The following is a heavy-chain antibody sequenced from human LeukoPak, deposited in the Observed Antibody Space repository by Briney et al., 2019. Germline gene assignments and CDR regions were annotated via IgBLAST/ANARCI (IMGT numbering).Heavy chain of an antibody. Sequence: SETLSLTCTVSGASFNIYYWSWIRQPPGKGLEWIGFIYYSGSANYNPSLRSRVTMSVDTSKNQFSLKLTSVTAADTAVYYCARTGVVATSYFFDYWGQGILVTVSS. J-gene: IGHJ4*02. CDR2: IYYSGSA. CDR1: GASFNIYY. V-gene: IGHV4-59*01. CDR3: ARTGVVATSYFFDY. D-gene: IGHD5-12*01.